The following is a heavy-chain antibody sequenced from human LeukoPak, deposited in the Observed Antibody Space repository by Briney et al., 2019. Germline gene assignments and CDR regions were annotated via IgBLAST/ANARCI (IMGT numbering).Heavy chain of an antibody. D-gene: IGHD1-26*01. CDR3: ATTNRIVGATYYFDY. CDR2: INHSGST. J-gene: IGHJ4*02. CDR1: GGSFSGYY. Sequence: SETLSLTCAVYGGSFSGYYWSWIRQPPGKGLEWIGEINHSGSTNYNPSLKSRATISVDTSKNQFSLKLSSVTAADTAVYYCATTNRIVGATYYFDYWGQGTLVTVSS. V-gene: IGHV4-34*01.